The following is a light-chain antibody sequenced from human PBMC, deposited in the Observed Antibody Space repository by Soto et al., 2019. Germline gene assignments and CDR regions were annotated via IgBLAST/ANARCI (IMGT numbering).Light chain of an antibody. V-gene: IGKV1-12*01. J-gene: IGKJ3*01. CDR3: QPGKTFPFT. CDR1: HGVSGW. Sequence: IQMTQSPSSVSASVGDTVTLSCQTSHGVSGWLAWYQQKPGKAPTLLIYTVSNLQSGVPSRFSGTSSRTDFSLTITNLQTEELASYFCQPGKTFPFTFGPGTKVEVK. CDR2: TVS.